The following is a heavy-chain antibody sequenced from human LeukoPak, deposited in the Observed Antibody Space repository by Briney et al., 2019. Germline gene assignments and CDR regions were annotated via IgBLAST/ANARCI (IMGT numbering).Heavy chain of an antibody. V-gene: IGHV4-34*01. J-gene: IGHJ4*02. CDR2: INHSGST. D-gene: IGHD2-2*01. Sequence: PSETLSLTCAVYGGSFSGYYWSWIRQPPGKGLEWIGEINHSGSTNYNPSLKSRVTISVDTSKNQFSLKLSSVTAADTAVYYCARGGIYCSSTSCSQYYFDHWGQGTLVTVSS. CDR1: GGSFSGYY. CDR3: ARGGIYCSSTSCSQYYFDH.